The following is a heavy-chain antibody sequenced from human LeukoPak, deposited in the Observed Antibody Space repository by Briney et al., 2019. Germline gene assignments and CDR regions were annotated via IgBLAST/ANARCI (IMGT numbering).Heavy chain of an antibody. CDR2: IYYSGST. D-gene: IGHD1-26*01. Sequence: PSETLSLTCAVYGGSFSAYYMSWIRQPPGKGLEWIGYIYYSGSTNYNPSLKSRVTISVDTSKNQFSLKLSSVTAADTAVYYCARAKWELDFDYWGQGTLVTVSS. CDR3: ARAKWELDFDY. J-gene: IGHJ4*02. V-gene: IGHV4-59*01. CDR1: GGSFSAYY.